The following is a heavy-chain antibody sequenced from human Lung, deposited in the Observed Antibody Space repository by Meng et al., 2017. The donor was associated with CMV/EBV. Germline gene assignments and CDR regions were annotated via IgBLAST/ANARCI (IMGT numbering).Heavy chain of an antibody. J-gene: IGHJ5*02. CDR1: GYTFTGYY. CDR3: AKDAERVDGYCYGGWFDP. D-gene: IGHD3-22*01. CDR2: INPNSGGT. V-gene: IGHV1-2*02. Sequence: ASXXVSXKASGYTFTGYYMHWVRQAPGQGLEWMGWINPNSGGTNYAQKFQGRVTMTRDTSISTAYMELSRLRSDDTAAYYCAKDAERVDGYCYGGWFDPWGQGXLVTVSS.